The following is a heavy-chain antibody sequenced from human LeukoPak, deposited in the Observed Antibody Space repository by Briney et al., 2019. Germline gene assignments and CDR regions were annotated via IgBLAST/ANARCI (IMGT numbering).Heavy chain of an antibody. CDR1: GFTFSSYG. V-gene: IGHV3-30*02. CDR2: IRYDGSNK. D-gene: IGHD1-1*01. CDR3: AKAPSPRIPGAFDI. J-gene: IGHJ3*02. Sequence: GGSLRLSCAASGFTFSSYGMHWVRQAPGKGLEWVAFIRYDGSNKYYADSVKGRFTISRDNSKNTLYLQMNSLRAEDTAVYYCAKAPSPRIPGAFDIWGQGTMVTVSS.